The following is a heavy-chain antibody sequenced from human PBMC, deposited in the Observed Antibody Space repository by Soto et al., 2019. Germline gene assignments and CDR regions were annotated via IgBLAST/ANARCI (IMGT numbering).Heavy chain of an antibody. CDR1: GFTFSSYS. V-gene: IGHV3-48*02. J-gene: IGHJ4*02. CDR3: ARTDY. Sequence: EVQLVESEGGLVQPGGSLRLSCAASGFTFSSYSMNWVRQAPGKGLEWVSYISSSSSTIYYADSVKGRFTISRDNAKNSLYLQMNSRRDEDKAVYYCARTDYWGQGTLVTVSS. CDR2: ISSSSSTI.